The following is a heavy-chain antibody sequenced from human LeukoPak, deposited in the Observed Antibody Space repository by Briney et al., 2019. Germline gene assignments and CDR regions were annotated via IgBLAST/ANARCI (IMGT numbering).Heavy chain of an antibody. CDR1: GFTFSSYA. CDR2: ISGSGGST. J-gene: IGHJ4*02. CDR3: AKGAGYYDSSGPPNY. D-gene: IGHD3-22*01. Sequence: PGGSLRLSCAASGFTFSSYATHWVRQAPGKGLEWVSAISGSGGSTYYADSVKGRFTISRDNSKNTLYLQMNSLRAEDTAVYYCAKGAGYYDSSGPPNYWGQGTLVTVSS. V-gene: IGHV3-23*01.